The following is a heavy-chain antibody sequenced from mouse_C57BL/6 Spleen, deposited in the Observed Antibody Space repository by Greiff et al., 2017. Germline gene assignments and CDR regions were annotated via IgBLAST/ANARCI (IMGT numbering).Heavy chain of an antibody. CDR1: GYTFTEYT. V-gene: IGHV1-62-2*01. J-gene: IGHJ4*01. CDR3: ARHEENYGSSYATGTRYAMDY. Sequence: VQLQQSGAELVKPGASVKLSCKASGYTFTEYTIHWVKQRSGQGLEWIGWFYPGSGSIKYNEKFKDKATLTADKSSSTGYMELSRLTSEDSAVYFCARHEENYGSSYATGTRYAMDYWGQGTSVTVSS. D-gene: IGHD1-1*01. CDR2: FYPGSGSI.